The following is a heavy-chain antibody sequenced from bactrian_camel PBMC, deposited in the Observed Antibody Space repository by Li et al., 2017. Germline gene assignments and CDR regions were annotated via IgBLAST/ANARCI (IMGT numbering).Heavy chain of an antibody. CDR2: VIDSDGRT. CDR3: TPGVY. Sequence: HVQLVESGGGAVQTGGSLKLSCAVSGYLYAQYCMGWFRQAPGKEREGVSVIDSDGRTNYADSVKGRFIISRDDAKNTVFLQLNSLKTEDTAKYYCTPGVYWGQGTQVTVS. J-gene: IGHJ4*01. CDR1: GYLYAQYC. D-gene: IGHD2*01. V-gene: IGHV3S63*01.